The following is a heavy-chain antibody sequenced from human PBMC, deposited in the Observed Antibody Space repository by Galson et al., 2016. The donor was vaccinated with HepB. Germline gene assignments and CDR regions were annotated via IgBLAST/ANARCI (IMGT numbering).Heavy chain of an antibody. CDR1: GFSFSDHY. CDR2: IRKRSNGYTT. CDR3: ARVTSFIRNIGTLDL. Sequence: SLRLSCAASGFSFSDHYMDWVRQAPGKGLEWVGRIRKRSNGYTTEYGASVRGRFGVSRDDSENSMYLQMDSLKSEDTAVYYCARVTSFIRNIGTLDLWGRVTLVTVSS. J-gene: IGHJ3*01. D-gene: IGHD2/OR15-2a*01. V-gene: IGHV3-72*01.